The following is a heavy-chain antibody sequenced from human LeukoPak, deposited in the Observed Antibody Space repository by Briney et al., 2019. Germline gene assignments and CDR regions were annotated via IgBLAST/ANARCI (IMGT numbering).Heavy chain of an antibody. J-gene: IGHJ5*02. CDR2: ISGSGGST. CDR1: GFTFSSYA. V-gene: IGHV3-23*01. Sequence: GGSLRLSCAASGFTFSSYAMSWVRQAPGKGLEWVSAISGSGGSTYYADSVKGRFTISRDNSKNTLYLQMNSLRAEDTAVYYCAKPATPGIAAAGPINWFDPWGQGTLVTVSS. D-gene: IGHD6-13*01. CDR3: AKPATPGIAAAGPINWFDP.